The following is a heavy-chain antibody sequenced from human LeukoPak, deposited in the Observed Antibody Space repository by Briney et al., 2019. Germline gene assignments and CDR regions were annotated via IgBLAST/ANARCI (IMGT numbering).Heavy chain of an antibody. Sequence: PGGSLRLPCAASGFTFSSYAMSWVRQAPGKGLEWVSAISGSGGSTYYADSVKGRFTISKDNSKNTLYLQMNSLRAEDTAVYYCAKDIVVVPAATFDYWGQGTLVTVSS. CDR3: AKDIVVVPAATFDY. CDR2: ISGSGGST. D-gene: IGHD2-2*01. V-gene: IGHV3-23*01. CDR1: GFTFSSYA. J-gene: IGHJ4*02.